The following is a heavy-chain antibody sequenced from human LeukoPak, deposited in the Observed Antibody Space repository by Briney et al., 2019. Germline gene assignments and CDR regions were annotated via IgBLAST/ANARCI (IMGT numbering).Heavy chain of an antibody. CDR2: IHYSGST. CDR3: ARGYNRYAFDI. V-gene: IGHV4-59*11. Sequence: SETLSLTCTVSGGAISSHFWTWIRQPPGKGLEWIGYIHYSGSTNYNPSHKSRLTISIDTSKNHFSLKLSSVTAADTAVYYCARGYNRYAFDIWGQGTMVTVSS. J-gene: IGHJ3*02. CDR1: GGAISSHF. D-gene: IGHD3-10*01.